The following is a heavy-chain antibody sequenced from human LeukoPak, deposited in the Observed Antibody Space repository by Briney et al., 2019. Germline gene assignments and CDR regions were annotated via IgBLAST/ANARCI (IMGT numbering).Heavy chain of an antibody. CDR2: INHSGST. CDR3: ARLRRFYGSGSYYKGDAFDI. V-gene: IGHV4-34*01. J-gene: IGHJ3*02. Sequence: TSETLSLTCAVYGGSFSGYYWSWIRQPPGKGLEWIGEINHSGSTNYNPSLKSRVTIPVDTSKNQFSLKLSSVTAADTAVYYCARLRRFYGSGSYYKGDAFDIWGQGTMVTVSS. CDR1: GGSFSGYY. D-gene: IGHD3-10*01.